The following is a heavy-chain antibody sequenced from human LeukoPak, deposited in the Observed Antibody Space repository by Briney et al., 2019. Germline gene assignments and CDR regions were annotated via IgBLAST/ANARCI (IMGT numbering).Heavy chain of an antibody. CDR1: GFTFSSYA. D-gene: IGHD6-19*01. Sequence: GGSLRLSCSASGFTFSSYAMHWVRHAPGKGLEHVSAINSNGDTTYYADSVKGRFTISRDNSKNTLSLQMSSLRAEDTAVYYCVKDQSTGWRHFDYWGQGTLVTVSS. J-gene: IGHJ4*02. CDR3: VKDQSTGWRHFDY. V-gene: IGHV3-64D*06. CDR2: INSNGDTT.